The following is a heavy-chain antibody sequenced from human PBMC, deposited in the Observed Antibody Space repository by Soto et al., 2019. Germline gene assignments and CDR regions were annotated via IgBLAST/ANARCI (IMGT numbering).Heavy chain of an antibody. D-gene: IGHD1-20*01. CDR1: GYTFTSYG. V-gene: IGHV1-18*01. CDR3: ARDAAIGMNDY. J-gene: IGHJ4*02. Sequence: QVQLVQSGAEVKKPGASVKVSCKASGYTFTSYGISWVRQAPGQGLEWMGWISAYNGNKKYAQKDQGRVTMTTDTSTTTAYMEVRSLRSDDTAVYYCARDAAIGMNDYWGQGTLVTVSS. CDR2: ISAYNGNK.